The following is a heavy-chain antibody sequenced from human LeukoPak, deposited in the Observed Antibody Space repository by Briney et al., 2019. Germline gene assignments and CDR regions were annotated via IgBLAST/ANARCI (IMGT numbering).Heavy chain of an antibody. CDR3: ASGGIAAAGPVSWFDP. J-gene: IGHJ5*02. D-gene: IGHD6-13*01. CDR1: GYTFTGYY. Sequence: ASVKVSCKASGYTFTGYYMHWVRQAPGQGLEWMGWINPNSGGTNYAQKFQGRVTMTRDTSISTAYMELSRLRSDDTAVYYCASGGIAAAGPVSWFDPWGQGTLVTASS. V-gene: IGHV1-2*02. CDR2: INPNSGGT.